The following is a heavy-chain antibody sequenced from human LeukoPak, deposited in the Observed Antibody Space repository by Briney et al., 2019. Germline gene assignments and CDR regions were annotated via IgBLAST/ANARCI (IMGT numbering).Heavy chain of an antibody. J-gene: IGHJ4*02. CDR3: ASSSRKVVVSY. D-gene: IGHD3-22*01. V-gene: IGHV4-34*01. Sequence: PAETLCLTCAVSGWSFSVYSLNWIRQPPGKGLEWIAEINHSCSTNYNPSLKSRVTVAVDTSKNHLSLKLSCVTVADTAVYYCASSSRKVVVSYWGQGTLVTVSS. CDR1: GWSFSVYS. CDR2: INHSCST.